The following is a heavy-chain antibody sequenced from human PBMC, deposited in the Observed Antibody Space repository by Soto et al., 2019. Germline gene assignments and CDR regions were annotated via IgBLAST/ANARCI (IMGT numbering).Heavy chain of an antibody. V-gene: IGHV4-30-2*01. CDR3: ARVPAAGRADFGS. J-gene: IGHJ5*01. CDR1: GCSFSSGGYS. CDR2: IYPNGRT. Sequence: QLQLQESGSGLVKPSQTLSLTCAVSGCSFSSGGYSWIWIRQPPGKGLEWSGYIYPNGRTHYNPSLSRRAPLSVARSQSHFSLELISVTAADTAVSCCARVPAAGRADFGSWCQGTPVTVSS. D-gene: IGHD6-13*01.